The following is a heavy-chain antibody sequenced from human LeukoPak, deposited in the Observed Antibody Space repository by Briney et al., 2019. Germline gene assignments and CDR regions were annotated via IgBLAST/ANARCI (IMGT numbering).Heavy chain of an antibody. CDR3: AEIRRLYY. D-gene: IGHD2-2*01. J-gene: IGHJ4*02. CDR1: GGSISISSYY. Sequence: PSETLSLTCTVSGGSISISSYYWGWVRQPPAKVLEWIGSIYYSGSTYYNPSLKSRVTLSVDTSKNQYSLKLSSVTGADTAVYYCAEIRRLYYWGQGTLVTVSS. CDR2: IYYSGST. V-gene: IGHV4-39*01.